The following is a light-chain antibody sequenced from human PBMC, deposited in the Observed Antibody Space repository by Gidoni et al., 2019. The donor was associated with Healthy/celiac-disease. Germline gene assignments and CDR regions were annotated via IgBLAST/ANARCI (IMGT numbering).Light chain of an antibody. CDR3: QKYDSAPFT. Sequence: DIQMTQSPSSLSAFVGDRVTITCRASQDFSNYLAWFQQKPGKVPKLLIYAASTLQPGVPSRFSGSGSGTDFTLTISSLQPEDVATYYCQKYDSAPFTFXPXTKVNI. CDR1: QDFSNY. V-gene: IGKV1-27*01. J-gene: IGKJ3*01. CDR2: AAS.